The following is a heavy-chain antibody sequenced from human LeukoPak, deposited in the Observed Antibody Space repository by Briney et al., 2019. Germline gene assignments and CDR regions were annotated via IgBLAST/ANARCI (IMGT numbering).Heavy chain of an antibody. J-gene: IGHJ6*03. V-gene: IGHV1-8*01. CDR1: GYTFTSYD. CDR3: ARLLIVVAPAAGDFYYYYYYMDV. Sequence: ASVKVSCKASGYTFTSYDINWVRQATGQGLEGMGWMNPNSGNTGYAQKFQGRVTMTRNTSISTAYMELSRLRSEDTAVYYCARLLIVVAPAAGDFYYYYYYMDVWGKGTTVTISS. CDR2: MNPNSGNT. D-gene: IGHD2-2*01.